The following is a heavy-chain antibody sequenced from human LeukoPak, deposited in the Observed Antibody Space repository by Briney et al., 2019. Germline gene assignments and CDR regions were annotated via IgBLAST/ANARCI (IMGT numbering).Heavy chain of an antibody. CDR3: AKADSYGYFDY. J-gene: IGHJ4*02. D-gene: IGHD5-18*01. V-gene: IGHV3-48*04. CDR1: GFTFSSYS. CDR2: ISSSSSTI. Sequence: GGSLRLSCAASGFTFSSYSMNWVRQAPGKGLEWVSYISSSSSTIYYADSVKGRFTISRDNAKNSLYLQMNSLRAEDTALYYCAKADSYGYFDYWGQGTLVTVSS.